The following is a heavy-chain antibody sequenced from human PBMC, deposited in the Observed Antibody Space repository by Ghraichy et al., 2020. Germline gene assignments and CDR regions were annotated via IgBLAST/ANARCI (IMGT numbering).Heavy chain of an antibody. D-gene: IGHD1-7*01. V-gene: IGHV3-23*01. CDR3: AQDRPGPWNYQF. J-gene: IGHJ4*02. CDR1: GFSFRSYV. Sequence: GGSLRLSCVASGFSFRSYVMSWVRQAPGKGLEWVSAITGRGDITHYADSVMGRFTISRDNSKNIMHLQMNSLRVEDTAIYYCAQDRPGPWNYQFWGRGTLVTVSS. CDR2: ITGRGDIT.